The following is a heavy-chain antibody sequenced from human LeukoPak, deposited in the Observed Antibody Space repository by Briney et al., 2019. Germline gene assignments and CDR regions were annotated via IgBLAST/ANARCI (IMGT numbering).Heavy chain of an antibody. J-gene: IGHJ5*02. CDR3: ARDSSTEGAISAWFDP. D-gene: IGHD1-26*01. CDR1: GYTFTSYY. V-gene: IGHV1-46*01. CDR2: NNPSGGST. Sequence: GASVKVSCKASGYTFTSYYMHWVRQAPGQGLEWRGINNPSGGSTSYAQKLQGRVTMTRDTSTSTVYMELSSLRSEDTAVYYCARDSSTEGAISAWFDPWGQGTLVTVSS.